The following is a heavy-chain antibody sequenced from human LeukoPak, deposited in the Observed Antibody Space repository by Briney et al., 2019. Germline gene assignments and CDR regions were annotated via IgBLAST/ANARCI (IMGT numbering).Heavy chain of an antibody. J-gene: IGHJ4*02. CDR1: RFTVSSNY. D-gene: IGHD6-19*01. CDR3: ARDHSSGWYYFDY. V-gene: IGHV3-66*01. CDR2: IYSSGST. Sequence: GGSLRLSCAASRFTVSSNYMSWVRQAPGKGLEWVSVIYSSGSTYYADSVKGRFTISRDNSKNTLYLQMNSLRAENTAVYYCARDHSSGWYYFDYWGQGTLVTVSS.